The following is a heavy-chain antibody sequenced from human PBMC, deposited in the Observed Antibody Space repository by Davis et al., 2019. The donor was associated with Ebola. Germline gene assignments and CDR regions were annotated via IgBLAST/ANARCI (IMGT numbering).Heavy chain of an antibody. CDR2: IYYSGST. CDR3: ARVGSGSLFFYYGMDV. D-gene: IGHD6-19*01. V-gene: IGHV4-59*01. Sequence: SETLSHTCTVSGGSISSYYWSWIRQPPGKGLEWIGYIYYSGSTNYNPSLKSRVTISVDTSKNQFSLKLSSVTAADTAVYYCARVGSGSLFFYYGMDVWGKGTTVTVSS. J-gene: IGHJ6*04. CDR1: GGSISSYY.